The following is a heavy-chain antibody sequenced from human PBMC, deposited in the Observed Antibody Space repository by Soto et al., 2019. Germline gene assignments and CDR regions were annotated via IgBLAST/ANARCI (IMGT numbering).Heavy chain of an antibody. D-gene: IGHD3-3*01. CDR1: GGSISSSSYH. V-gene: IGHV4-39*01. J-gene: IGHJ4*02. CDR3: ARLSLRVEWLLGATDY. CDR2: IYYSGST. Sequence: QLQLQESGPGLVKPSETLSLTCTVSGGSISSSSYHWGWIRQPPGKGLEWIGSIYYSGSTYYNPSLKSRVTISVDTSKNQFSLKLSSVTAADTAVYYCARLSLRVEWLLGATDYWGQGTLVTVSS.